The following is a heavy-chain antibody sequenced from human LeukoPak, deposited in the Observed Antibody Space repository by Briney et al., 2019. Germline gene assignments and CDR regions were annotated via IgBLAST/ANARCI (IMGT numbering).Heavy chain of an antibody. J-gene: IGHJ4*02. CDR2: INSDGSST. CDR1: GFTFSSYW. V-gene: IGHV3-74*01. CDR3: ARGGCSSTSCHLADY. Sequence: GGSLRLSCAASGFTFSSYWMHWVRQAPGKGLVWVSRINSDGSSTTYADSVKGRFTISRDNAKNTLYLQMNSLGAEDTAVYYCARGGCSSTSCHLADYWGQGTLVTVSS. D-gene: IGHD2-2*01.